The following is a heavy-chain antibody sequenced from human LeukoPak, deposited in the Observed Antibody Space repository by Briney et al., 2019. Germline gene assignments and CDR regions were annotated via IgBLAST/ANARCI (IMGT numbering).Heavy chain of an antibody. J-gene: IGHJ4*02. D-gene: IGHD7-27*01. V-gene: IGHV4-38-2*02. CDR1: GYSISSGYY. Sequence: PSETLSLTCTVSGYSISSGYYWGWIRQPPGKGLEWTGSIYHSGSTYYNPSLKSRVTISVDTSKNQFSLKLSSVTAADTAVYYCARVTGDLLDYWGQGTLVTVSS. CDR3: ARVTGDLLDY. CDR2: IYHSGST.